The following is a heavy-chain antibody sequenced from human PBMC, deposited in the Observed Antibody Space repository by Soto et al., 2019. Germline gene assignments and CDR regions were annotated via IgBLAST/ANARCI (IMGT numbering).Heavy chain of an antibody. J-gene: IGHJ4*02. Sequence: LTSSVAGGKSIGYCWRRIIQKKRKGLEWIGYIYYSGSTNYNPSLKSRVTISVDTSKNQFSLKLSSVTAADTAVYYCARASVLRYFVWSPPDNLDYWGQGTLVTVSS. CDR2: IYYSGST. CDR3: ARASVLRYFVWSPPDNLDY. CDR1: GGKSIGYC. D-gene: IGHD3-9*01. V-gene: IGHV4-59*08.